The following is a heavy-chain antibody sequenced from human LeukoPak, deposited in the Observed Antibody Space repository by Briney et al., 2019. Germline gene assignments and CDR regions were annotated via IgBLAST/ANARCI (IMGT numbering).Heavy chain of an antibody. CDR2: IKEDGSEK. D-gene: IGHD5-12*01. CDR3: GSGYNWFDP. CDR1: GFTFSRYW. J-gene: IGHJ5*02. V-gene: IGHV3-7*01. Sequence: GGSLRLSCAASGFTFSRYWMSWVRQAPGKGLEWVANIKEDGSEKYYVDSVKGRFTISRDNAKNSLFLQMNSLRAEDTAVYYCGSGYNWFDPWGQGTLVTVSS.